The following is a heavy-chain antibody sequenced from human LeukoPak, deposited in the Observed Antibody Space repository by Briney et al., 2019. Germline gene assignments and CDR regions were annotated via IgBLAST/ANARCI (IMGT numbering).Heavy chain of an antibody. V-gene: IGHV3-9*01. CDR3: AKDMSGSAAGPFDY. CDR2: ISWNSGSI. J-gene: IGHJ4*02. CDR1: GFTFDDYA. Sequence: GGSLRLSCAASGFTFDDYAMHWVRQAPGKGLEWVSGISWNSGSIGYADSVKGRFTISRDNAKNSLYLQMNSLRAEDTALYYCAKDMSGSAAGPFDYWGQGTLVTVSS. D-gene: IGHD6-13*01.